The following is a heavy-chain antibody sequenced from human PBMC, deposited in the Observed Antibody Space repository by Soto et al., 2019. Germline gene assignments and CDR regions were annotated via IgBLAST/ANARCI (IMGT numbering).Heavy chain of an antibody. J-gene: IGHJ4*02. Sequence: PSETLSLTCAVYGGSFSDYYWSWVRQPPGKGLEWIGQINHSGSTNYNPSLKSRVTISVDTSKKQFSLKLSSVTAADTAVYYCARTSRFDSWGQGTLVTVSS. CDR2: INHSGST. CDR3: ARTSRFDS. CDR1: GGSFSDYY. V-gene: IGHV4-34*01. D-gene: IGHD6-6*01.